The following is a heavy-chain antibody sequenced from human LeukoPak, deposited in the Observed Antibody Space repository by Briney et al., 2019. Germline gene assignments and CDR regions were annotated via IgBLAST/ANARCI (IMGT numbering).Heavy chain of an antibody. J-gene: IGHJ4*02. CDR3: ASPESAPYDYVWGSYRYTRLDY. D-gene: IGHD3-16*02. V-gene: IGHV1-69*13. CDR1: GDTFSRYA. Sequence: ASVKVSCKASGDTFSRYAISWVRQAPGQGLEWMGGIIPVLSTANYAQKFQGRVTITADESTSTAYMELSSLRSEDTAVYYCASPESAPYDYVWGSYRYTRLDYWGQGTLVTVSS. CDR2: IIPVLSTA.